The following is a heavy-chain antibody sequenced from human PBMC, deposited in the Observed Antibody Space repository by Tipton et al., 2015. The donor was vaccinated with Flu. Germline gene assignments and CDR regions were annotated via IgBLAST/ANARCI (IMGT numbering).Heavy chain of an antibody. CDR2: IYYSGST. D-gene: IGHD4-23*01. V-gene: IGHV4-59*01. J-gene: IGHJ2*01. Sequence: QLVQSGAEVKPSETLSLTCTVSGGSISSYYWSWIRQPPGKGLEWIGYIYYSGSTNYNPSLKSRVTISVDTSKNQFSLKLSSVTAADTAVYYCARSRPLWGVTQYWYFDLWGRGTLVTVSS. CDR1: GGSISSYY. CDR3: ARSRPLWGVTQYWYFDL.